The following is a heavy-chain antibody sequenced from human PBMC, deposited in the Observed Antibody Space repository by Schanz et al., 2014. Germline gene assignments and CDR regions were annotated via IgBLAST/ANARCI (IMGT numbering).Heavy chain of an antibody. J-gene: IGHJ5*02. V-gene: IGHV1-18*01. CDR2: ISPYNGNT. Sequence: QVQLVQSGAEVKKPGASVKVSCKASGYTFTSYGISWVRQAPGQGLEWMGWISPYNGNTNYAQKLQGRVTITADRSTSTAYMELSSLRSEDTAVYYCARDRRRYCSTASCLHDNWFDPWGQGTLVTVSS. CDR1: GYTFTSYG. D-gene: IGHD2-2*01. CDR3: ARDRRRYCSTASCLHDNWFDP.